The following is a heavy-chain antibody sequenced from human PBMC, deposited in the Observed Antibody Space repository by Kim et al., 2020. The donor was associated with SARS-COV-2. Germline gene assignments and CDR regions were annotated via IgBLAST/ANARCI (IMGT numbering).Heavy chain of an antibody. CDR2: ISHRGSP. J-gene: IGHJ5*02. V-gene: IGHV4-4*02. CDR1: GGSISSLSW. Sequence: SETLSLTCAVSGGSISSLSWWSWVRQAPGKGLEWIGEISHRGSPNYHPSLKSRMTISIDSSKNQFSLKLTSVTAADTAIYFCAGFSADMMSMMWGRGGWFDPWGKGTLVTVSS. CDR3: AGFSADMMSMMWGRGGWFDP. D-gene: IGHD3-16*01.